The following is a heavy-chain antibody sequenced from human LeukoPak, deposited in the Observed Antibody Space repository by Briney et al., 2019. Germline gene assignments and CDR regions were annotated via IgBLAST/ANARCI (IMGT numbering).Heavy chain of an antibody. V-gene: IGHV3-21*01. J-gene: IGHJ4*02. Sequence: GGSLRLSCAASGFTFSSYSMNWVRQAPGKGLEWVSSISSSSSYIYYADSVKGRFTISRDNAKNSLYLQMNSLRAEDTAVYYCARDSRGDYTFDYWGQGTLVTVSS. D-gene: IGHD4-17*01. CDR1: GFTFSSYS. CDR2: ISSSSSYI. CDR3: ARDSRGDYTFDY.